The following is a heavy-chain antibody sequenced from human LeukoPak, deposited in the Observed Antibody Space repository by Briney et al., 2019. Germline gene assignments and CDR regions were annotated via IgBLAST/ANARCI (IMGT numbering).Heavy chain of an antibody. J-gene: IGHJ4*02. CDR2: IYPGDSDT. Sequence: GESLKISFKGSGYRFTSYWIGWGRRMPGKGVEGMGIIYPGDSDTRYSPSFQGQVTISAHKSISTAYLQWSSLKASDTAMYYCARLGYYYDSSGYYFDYWGQGTLVTVSS. D-gene: IGHD3-22*01. V-gene: IGHV5-51*01. CDR3: ARLGYYYDSSGYYFDY. CDR1: GYRFTSYW.